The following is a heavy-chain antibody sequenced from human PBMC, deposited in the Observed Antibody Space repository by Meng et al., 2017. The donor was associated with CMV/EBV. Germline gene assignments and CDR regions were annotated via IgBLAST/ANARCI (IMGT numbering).Heavy chain of an antibody. D-gene: IGHD6-13*01. Sequence: QLTLKQSVPPLVKPTQPFTLTCTFSGFSLSTSGVGVGWIRQPPGKALEWLALIYWDDDKRYSPSLKSRLTITKDTSKNQVVLTMTNMDPVDTATYYCAHHADIAAAGSYYYWGQGTLVTVSS. V-gene: IGHV2-5*02. CDR2: IYWDDDK. J-gene: IGHJ4*02. CDR1: GFSLSTSGVG. CDR3: AHHADIAAAGSYYY.